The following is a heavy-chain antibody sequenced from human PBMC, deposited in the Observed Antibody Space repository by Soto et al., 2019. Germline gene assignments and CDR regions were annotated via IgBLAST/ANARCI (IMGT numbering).Heavy chain of an antibody. V-gene: IGHV4-59*01. CDR2: IYNSGST. CDR3: TREVKWSGYFDY. J-gene: IGHJ4*02. D-gene: IGHD2-15*01. Sequence: SETLSLTCTVSGGSLSNYYWSWIRQSPGKGLEWIGYIYNSGSTNYNPSLESRVTISVDTSKNQFSLKLNSVTAADTAVYYCTREVKWSGYFDYWGQGALVTV. CDR1: GGSLSNYY.